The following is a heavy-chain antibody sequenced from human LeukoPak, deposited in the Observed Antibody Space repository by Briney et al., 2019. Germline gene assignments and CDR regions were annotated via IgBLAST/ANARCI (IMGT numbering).Heavy chain of an antibody. D-gene: IGHD3-9*01. Sequence: GGSLRLSCAASGFTFSTYWMNWVRQAPGKGLEWVANIKQDGSEKYYVDSVKGRFTISRDNAKNSLYLQMNSLRAEDTAVYYCARDNDILTGYYYFDYWGQGTLVTVSS. CDR2: IKQDGSEK. V-gene: IGHV3-7*01. CDR1: GFTFSTYW. CDR3: ARDNDILTGYYYFDY. J-gene: IGHJ4*02.